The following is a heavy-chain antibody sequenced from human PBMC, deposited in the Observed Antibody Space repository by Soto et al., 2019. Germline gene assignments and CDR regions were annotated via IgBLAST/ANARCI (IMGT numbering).Heavy chain of an antibody. CDR3: AADVEPNDPQKWVSP. V-gene: IGHV1-58*02. CDR2: IVVDTGNT. D-gene: IGHD2-8*01. CDR1: GFTFGTSA. Sequence: GASVKVSCKASGFTFGTSAIHWIRQTRGHRLEWIGWIVVDTGNTDYAQKFQERVTITRDLSTSTTYVELSSLISEDTALYFCAADVEPNDPQKWVSPWGQGTQVTVSS. J-gene: IGHJ5*02.